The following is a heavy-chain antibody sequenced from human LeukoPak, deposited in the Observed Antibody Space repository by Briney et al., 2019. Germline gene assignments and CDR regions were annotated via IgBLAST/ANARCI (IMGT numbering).Heavy chain of an antibody. CDR1: GYTFTSYG. Sequence: ASVKVSCKASGYTFTSYGISWVRQAPGQGLEWMGWISAYSGDTNYAQKFQGRATMTTDTSTSTAYMELRSLSSDDTAVYYCARVVYYYDSSGYYLTFDPWGQGTLVTVSS. D-gene: IGHD3-22*01. V-gene: IGHV1-18*01. J-gene: IGHJ5*02. CDR2: ISAYSGDT. CDR3: ARVVYYYDSSGYYLTFDP.